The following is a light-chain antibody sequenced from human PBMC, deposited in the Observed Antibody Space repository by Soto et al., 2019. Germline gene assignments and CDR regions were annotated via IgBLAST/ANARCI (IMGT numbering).Light chain of an antibody. CDR2: AVD. V-gene: IGLV2-14*03. CDR1: SNDIGVSNY. J-gene: IGLJ1*01. Sequence: QSALTQPASVSGSPGQSITVSCTGTSNDIGVSNYVSWYQQHPGKAPRLIIYAVDNRPSGVSARFSGSKSGNTASLTIPGLQTEDEADYYCTSYTRSPHYVFGTGTKVTVL. CDR3: TSYTRSPHYV.